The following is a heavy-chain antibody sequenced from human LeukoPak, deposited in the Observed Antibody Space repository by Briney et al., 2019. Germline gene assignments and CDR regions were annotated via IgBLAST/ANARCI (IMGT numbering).Heavy chain of an antibody. CDR1: GYTFTGYY. Sequence: VASVKVSCKASGYTFTGYYMHWVRQAPGQGLEWMGWINPNSGGTNYAQKFQGRVTMTRDTSISTAYMELNRLRSDDTAVYYCARDRYGDGFAHFDYWGQGALVTVSS. D-gene: IGHD5-24*01. J-gene: IGHJ4*02. V-gene: IGHV1-2*02. CDR3: ARDRYGDGFAHFDY. CDR2: INPNSGGT.